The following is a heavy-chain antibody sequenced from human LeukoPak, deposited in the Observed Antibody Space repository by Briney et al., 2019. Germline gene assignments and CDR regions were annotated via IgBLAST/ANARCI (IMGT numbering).Heavy chain of an antibody. CDR2: TYYRSTWYN. D-gene: IGHD2-2*01. CDR1: GDSVSSNSVT. Sequence: SQTLSLTCAISGDSVSSNSVTWYWIRQSPSRGLEWLGRTYYRSTWYNDYAVSVRDRITVNPDTSKNQFSLHLNSVTPEDTAVYYCARRLTQYDCFDPWGQGILVTVSS. J-gene: IGHJ5*02. CDR3: ARRLTQYDCFDP. V-gene: IGHV6-1*01.